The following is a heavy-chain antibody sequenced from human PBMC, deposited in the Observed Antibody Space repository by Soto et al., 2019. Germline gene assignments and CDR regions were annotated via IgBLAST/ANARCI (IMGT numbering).Heavy chain of an antibody. CDR1: GASINSYY. J-gene: IGHJ6*02. D-gene: IGHD5-18*01. CDR2: IHNSGST. V-gene: IGHV4-59*01. CDR3: ARGGYSYGRDYGMDV. Sequence: PSETLYLTCSVSGASINSYYWSWIRQPPEKGLEWIGYIHNSGSTNYNPSLKSRVTMSLDASKNQFSLKLTSLTAADTAVYYCARGGYSYGRDYGMDVWGQGTTVTVSS.